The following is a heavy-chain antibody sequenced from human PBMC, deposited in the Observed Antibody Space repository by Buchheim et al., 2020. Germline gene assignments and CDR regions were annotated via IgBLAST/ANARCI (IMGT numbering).Heavy chain of an antibody. CDR3: ARDCTNGVCYTDGMDV. D-gene: IGHD2-8*01. J-gene: IGHJ6*02. Sequence: QVQLQESGPGLVKPSETLSLTCTVSGGSITNYYWSWIRQPPGKGLEWIGYIYSSGSTNYNPSLKSRVTISVDTSKNQFSLKLSSVTAADTAVYYCARDCTNGVCYTDGMDVWGQGTT. CDR2: IYSSGST. V-gene: IGHV4-59*12. CDR1: GGSITNYY.